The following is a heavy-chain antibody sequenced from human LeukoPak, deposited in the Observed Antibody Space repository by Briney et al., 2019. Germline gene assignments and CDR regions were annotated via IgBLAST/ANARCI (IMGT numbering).Heavy chain of an antibody. V-gene: IGHV1-69*06. CDR3: ARDRSGITMVRGVQRAFDI. D-gene: IGHD3-10*01. Sequence: SVKVTCKASGGTFSSYAISWVRQAPGQGLEWMGGIIPIFGTANYAQKFQGRVTITADKSTSTAYMELSSLRSEDTAVYYCARDRSGITMVRGVQRAFDIWGQGTMVTVSS. CDR1: GGTFSSYA. CDR2: IIPIFGTA. J-gene: IGHJ3*02.